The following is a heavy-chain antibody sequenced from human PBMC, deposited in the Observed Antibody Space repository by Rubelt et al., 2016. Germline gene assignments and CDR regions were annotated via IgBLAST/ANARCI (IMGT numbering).Heavy chain of an antibody. J-gene: IGHJ3*01. CDR3: ARRAGGRYVFVSGKHAVDV. V-gene: IGHV1-18*04. CDR2: ISAYNGNT. CDR1: GYTFTSYY. D-gene: IGHD1-26*01. Sequence: QVQLVQSGAEVKKPGASVKVSCKASGYTFTSYYMHWVRQAPGQGLEWMGWISAYNGNTNYAQKLQGRVTMTTDTSTSTAYMELRSLRSDDTAVYYCARRAGGRYVFVSGKHAVDVWGQGTMVTVS.